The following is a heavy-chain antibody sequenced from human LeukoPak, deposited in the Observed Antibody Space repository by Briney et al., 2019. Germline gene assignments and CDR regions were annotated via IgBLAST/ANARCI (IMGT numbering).Heavy chain of an antibody. V-gene: IGHV4-59*08. Sequence: SETLSLTCSVSGDSVTSSYWNWIRQPPGKGLEWIGYVSADGTTNYSPSLRSRLIMSVDTAKNDISLILMSVTATDTAIYYCARLDCVLEGCYNHWGRGTLVTVAS. D-gene: IGHD2-15*01. CDR1: GDSVTSSY. CDR3: ARLDCVLEGCYNH. J-gene: IGHJ4*02. CDR2: VSADGTT.